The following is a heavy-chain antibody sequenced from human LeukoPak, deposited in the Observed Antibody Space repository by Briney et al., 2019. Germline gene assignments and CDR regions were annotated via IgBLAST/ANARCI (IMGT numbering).Heavy chain of an antibody. CDR2: INHSGST. J-gene: IGHJ4*02. V-gene: IGHV4-34*01. CDR3: ARHRLRYCSSTSCSYFDY. Sequence: SETLSLTCAVYGGSFSGYYWSWIRQPPGKGLEWIGEINHSGSTNYNPSLKSRVTISVDTSKNQFSLKLSSVTAADTAVYYCARHRLRYCSSTSCSYFDYWGQGTLVTVSS. D-gene: IGHD2-2*01. CDR1: GGSFSGYY.